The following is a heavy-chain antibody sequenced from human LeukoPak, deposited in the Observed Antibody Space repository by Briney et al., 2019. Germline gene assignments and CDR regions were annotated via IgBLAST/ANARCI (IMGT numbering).Heavy chain of an antibody. CDR2: INGRSNYI. V-gene: IGHV3-21*01. Sequence: GRSLRLSCAASGFTFSTYTMNWVRQAPGKGLEWVSSINGRSNYIYYADSVKGRFTTSRDNAKNSLYLQMNSLRAEDTAVYYCAREDGIVGATSAFDIWGQGTMVTVSS. CDR3: AREDGIVGATSAFDI. J-gene: IGHJ3*02. D-gene: IGHD1-26*01. CDR1: GFTFSTYT.